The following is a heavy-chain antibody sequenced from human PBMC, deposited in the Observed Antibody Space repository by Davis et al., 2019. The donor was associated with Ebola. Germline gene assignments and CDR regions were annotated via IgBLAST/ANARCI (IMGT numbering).Heavy chain of an antibody. D-gene: IGHD5-18*01. CDR1: GGSISSYY. Sequence: MPSETLSLTCTVSGGSISSYYWGWIRQPPGKGLEWIGSIYYSGSTYYNPSLKSRVTISVDKSKNQFSLNLSSVTAADTAVYYCARAQITVMGFDPWGQGTLVTVSS. V-gene: IGHV4-39*07. J-gene: IGHJ5*02. CDR2: IYYSGST. CDR3: ARAQITVMGFDP.